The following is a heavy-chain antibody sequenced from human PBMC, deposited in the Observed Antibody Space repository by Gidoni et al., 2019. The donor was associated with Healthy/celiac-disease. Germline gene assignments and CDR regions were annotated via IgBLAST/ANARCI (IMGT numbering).Heavy chain of an antibody. Sequence: GLEWIGEINHSGSTNYNPSLKSRVTISVDTSKNQFSLKLSSVTAADTAVYYCARGSRYCRSTSCYHRVGNYYYYYYMDVWGKGTTVTVSS. V-gene: IGHV4-34*01. CDR2: INHSGST. J-gene: IGHJ6*03. CDR3: ARGSRYCRSTSCYHRVGNYYYYYYMDV. D-gene: IGHD2-2*01.